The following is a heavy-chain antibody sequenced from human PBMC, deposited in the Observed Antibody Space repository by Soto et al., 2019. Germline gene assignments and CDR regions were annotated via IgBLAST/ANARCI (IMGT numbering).Heavy chain of an antibody. V-gene: IGHV4-59*01. J-gene: IGHJ4*02. CDR2: VYHTGAT. CDR3: ARGGNRYSNVASGVGGFDF. CDR1: GASISSTY. Sequence: ETLSLTGTVSGASISSTYWSWIRQSPERGLEWIAYVYHTGATNYNPSLKSRVTISLDTSKGQFSLNLTSPTTADTAVYFCARGGNRYSNVASGVGGFDFWGQGSLVTVSS. D-gene: IGHD5-12*01.